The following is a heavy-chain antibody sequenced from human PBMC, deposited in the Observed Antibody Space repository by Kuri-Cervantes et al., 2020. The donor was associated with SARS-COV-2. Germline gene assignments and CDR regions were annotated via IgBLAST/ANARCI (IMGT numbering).Heavy chain of an antibody. D-gene: IGHD5-24*01. J-gene: IGHJ4*02. CDR1: GYTFTSYA. CDR2: INAGNGNT. Sequence: ASVKVSCKASGYTFTSYAMHWVRQAPGQRLEWMGWINAGNGNTKYSQKFQGRVTITRDTSASTAYMELRSLRSDDTAVYYCARAPASRWLQLPDYWGQGTLVTVSS. CDR3: ARAPASRWLQLPDY. V-gene: IGHV1-3*01.